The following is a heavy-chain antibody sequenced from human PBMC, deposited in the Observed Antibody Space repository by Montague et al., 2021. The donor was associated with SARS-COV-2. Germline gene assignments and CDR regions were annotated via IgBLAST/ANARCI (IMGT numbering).Heavy chain of an antibody. V-gene: IGHV4-59*01. CDR2: IYYSGST. J-gene: IGHJ5*02. CDR3: ARCITIFGVVGSWFDP. Sequence: SETLSLTCTVSGGSISSYYWSCIRQPPGKGLEWIGYIYYSGSTNYNPSLKSRVTISVDTSKNQFSLKLSSVTAADTAVYYCARCITIFGVVGSWFDPWGQGTLVTVSS. D-gene: IGHD3-3*01. CDR1: GGSISSYY.